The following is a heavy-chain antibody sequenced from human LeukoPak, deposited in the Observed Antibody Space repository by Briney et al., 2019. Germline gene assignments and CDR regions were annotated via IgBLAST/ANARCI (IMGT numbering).Heavy chain of an antibody. CDR3: ARDWVAHFDY. V-gene: IGHV1-2*02. CDR2: INPNSGGT. J-gene: IGHJ4*02. D-gene: IGHD2-15*01. Sequence: ASVKVSCKASGYTFTGYYIHWVRQAPGQGLEWMGWINPNSGGTNYAQKFQGRVTMTRDTSISTVYMELSSLRSDDTAVYYCARDWVAHFDYWGQGTLVTVSS. CDR1: GYTFTGYY.